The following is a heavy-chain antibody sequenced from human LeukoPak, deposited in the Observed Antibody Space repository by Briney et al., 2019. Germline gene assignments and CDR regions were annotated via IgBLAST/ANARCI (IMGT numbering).Heavy chain of an antibody. D-gene: IGHD2-21*01. V-gene: IGHV3-23*01. CDR1: GVPFSSYA. J-gene: IGHJ6*02. CDR2: ISGSGTNT. CDR3: AKGLGGATRAMDV. Sequence: QTWGSLKLSCGGSGVPFSSYAMIWGRQAPGKGLEWVSSISGSGTNTYYADAVEGRFTISRDTPKSTLFLQMSSLRPEDTAVYYCAKGLGGATRAMDVWGQGTTVTVSS.